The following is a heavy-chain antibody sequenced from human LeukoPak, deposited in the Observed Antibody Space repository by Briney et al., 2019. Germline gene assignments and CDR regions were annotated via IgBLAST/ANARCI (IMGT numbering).Heavy chain of an antibody. V-gene: IGHV4-59*01. Sequence: PSETLSLTCTGSGGSLSSYYWRWLRQPPGKGLEWIGYIYYSGNTYYNPSLKSRVTISVDTSENQFSLKLNSVTAADTAVYYCAKNKPLDPIAFWGQGTMVTVSS. J-gene: IGHJ3*01. CDR1: GGSLSSYY. D-gene: IGHD1/OR15-1a*01. CDR3: AKNKPLDPIAF. CDR2: IYYSGNT.